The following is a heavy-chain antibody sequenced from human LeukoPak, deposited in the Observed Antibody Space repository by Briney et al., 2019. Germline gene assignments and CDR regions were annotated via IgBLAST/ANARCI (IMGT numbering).Heavy chain of an antibody. J-gene: IGHJ3*02. CDR1: GFTFSSFS. Sequence: GGSLRLSCAASGFTFSSFSMNWVRQAPGKGLEWVSYINDGSSTKFYADSVKGRFTISRDNVKNLLFLQMNSLRAEDTAVYYCARVFGPGAAPRAFDIWGQGTMVTVSS. CDR3: ARVFGPGAAPRAFDI. D-gene: IGHD3-3*01. CDR2: INDGSSTK. V-gene: IGHV3-48*04.